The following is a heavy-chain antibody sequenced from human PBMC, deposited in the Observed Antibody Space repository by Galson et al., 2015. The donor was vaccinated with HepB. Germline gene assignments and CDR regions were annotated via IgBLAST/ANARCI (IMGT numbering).Heavy chain of an antibody. J-gene: IGHJ6*02. D-gene: IGHD3-3*01. Sequence: SLRLSCAASGFTLSSHWMSWVRQAPGKGLEWVANIKKDGSEKNYVDSVKGRFIIARDNAKNSLYLQMNSLRAEDTAVYYCARDWSGDGTSMDVWGQGTTVTVSS. CDR1: GFTLSSHW. CDR3: ARDWSGDGTSMDV. CDR2: IKKDGSEK. V-gene: IGHV3-7*03.